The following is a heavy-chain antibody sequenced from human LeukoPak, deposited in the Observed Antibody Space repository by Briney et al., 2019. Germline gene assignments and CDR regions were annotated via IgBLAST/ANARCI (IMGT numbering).Heavy chain of an antibody. J-gene: IGHJ3*02. D-gene: IGHD3-3*01. CDR3: ARPKITIFGVVDAFDI. Sequence: GGSLRLSCAASGFTLNNAWMSWVRQAPGKGLEWLGRIKRETDGGTIDYAAPVKGRFTISRDDSRDTLYLQMDSLKIEDTAVYYCARPKITIFGVVDAFDIWGQGTMVTVSS. CDR2: IKRETDGGTI. CDR1: GFTLNNAW. V-gene: IGHV3-15*01.